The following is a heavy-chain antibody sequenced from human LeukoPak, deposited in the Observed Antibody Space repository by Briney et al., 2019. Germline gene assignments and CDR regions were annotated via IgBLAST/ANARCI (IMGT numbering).Heavy chain of an antibody. Sequence: PSETLSLTSTVSGGSIRSYYWSWIRQTPGKGLEWIGYIYDSGSTHHNPSLKSRATISVDASKNQFSLKLSSVTAADTAVYYCARHGPYDILTGNDAFDIWGQGTMVSVSS. CDR2: IYDSGST. J-gene: IGHJ3*02. V-gene: IGHV4-59*08. CDR3: ARHGPYDILTGNDAFDI. CDR1: GGSIRSYY. D-gene: IGHD3-9*01.